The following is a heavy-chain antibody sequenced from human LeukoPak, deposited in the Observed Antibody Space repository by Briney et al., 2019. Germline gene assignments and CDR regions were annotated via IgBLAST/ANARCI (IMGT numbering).Heavy chain of an antibody. CDR2: INPNSGGT. D-gene: IGHD1-26*01. V-gene: IGHV1-2*02. CDR3: ARGTIGGSRVY. Sequence: ASVNVSCEASGYTFTGYYMHWVRPAPGQGLEWMGWINPNSGGTNYAQKFQGRVTMTRDTSISTAYMELSRLRSDDTAVYYCARGTIGGSRVYWGQGTLVTVSS. J-gene: IGHJ4*02. CDR1: GYTFTGYY.